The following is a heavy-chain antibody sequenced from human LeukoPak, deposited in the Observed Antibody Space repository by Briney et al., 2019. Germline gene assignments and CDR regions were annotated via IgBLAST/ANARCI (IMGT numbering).Heavy chain of an antibody. CDR1: GYIFTDYF. Sequence: GASVRVSCKASGYIFTDYFIHWVRQAPGQGPEWVGWMNPDSGDTNYAQKFQDRVTVTWDTSISTAYMELSRLRSDDTAVYYCARGEIVGVLFLFGYWGQGTLVTVSS. CDR3: ARGEIVGVLFLFGY. J-gene: IGHJ4*02. V-gene: IGHV1-2*02. CDR2: MNPDSGDT. D-gene: IGHD2-2*01.